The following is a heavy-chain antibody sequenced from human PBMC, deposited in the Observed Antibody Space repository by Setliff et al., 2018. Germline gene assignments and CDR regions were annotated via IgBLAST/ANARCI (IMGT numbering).Heavy chain of an antibody. Sequence: NPSETLSLTCTVSGGSISSTTYYWGWIRQAPGKGLEWIGSISYSGSTYYNPSLESRVTISVDTSKNQFSLKLSSVTAADTAVYYCARMSGFQYMDVWGKGTTVTVSS. J-gene: IGHJ6*03. CDR2: ISYSGST. V-gene: IGHV4-39*07. CDR1: GGSISSTTYY. CDR3: ARMSGFQYMDV. D-gene: IGHD3-3*01.